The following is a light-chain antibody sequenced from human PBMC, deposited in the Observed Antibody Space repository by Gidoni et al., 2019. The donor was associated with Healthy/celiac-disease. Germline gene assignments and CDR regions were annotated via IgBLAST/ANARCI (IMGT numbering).Light chain of an antibody. CDR2: GKN. CDR3: NSRDGSGKHVV. V-gene: IGLV3-19*01. Sequence: SSELTQDPAVSVSLGPTVRITCQGDSLSSYYANWYQQNPGQAPVLIIYGKNNRPSGIPDRFSGSSPGNTGSLDVTGAQAEDEAEYYCNSRDGSGKHVVFGGGTKLTVL. CDR1: SLSSYY. J-gene: IGLJ2*01.